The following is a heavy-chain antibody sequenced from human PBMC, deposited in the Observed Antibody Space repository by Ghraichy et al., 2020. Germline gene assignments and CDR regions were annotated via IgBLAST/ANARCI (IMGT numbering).Heavy chain of an antibody. Sequence: GGSLRLSCAASGFTFGTHWMSWVRQAPGKGLEWVANIKQDGSEKYYVDSVKGRFGIFRDDANSSLFLRMDNLRAEDTAVYYCARISDRFLNSWGQGTQVTVSS. CDR2: IKQDGSEK. CDR3: ARISDRFLNS. V-gene: IGHV3-7*03. CDR1: GFTFGTHW. J-gene: IGHJ5*02. D-gene: IGHD3-3*01.